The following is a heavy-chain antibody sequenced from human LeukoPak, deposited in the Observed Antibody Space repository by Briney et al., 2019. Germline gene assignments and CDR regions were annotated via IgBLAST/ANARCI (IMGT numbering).Heavy chain of an antibody. Sequence: GGSLRLSCAASGFTFSTYTMNWVRQAPGKGLEWVSYISSSGSTIYYADSVKGRFTISRDNSKNTLYLQMNSLRAEDTAVYYCAKSGLNRFDYWGQGTLVTVSS. J-gene: IGHJ4*02. D-gene: IGHD2-15*01. V-gene: IGHV3-23*01. CDR2: ISSSGSTI. CDR1: GFTFSTYT. CDR3: AKSGLNRFDY.